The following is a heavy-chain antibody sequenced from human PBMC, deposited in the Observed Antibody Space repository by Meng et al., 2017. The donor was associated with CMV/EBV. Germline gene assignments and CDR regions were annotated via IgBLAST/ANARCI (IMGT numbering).Heavy chain of an antibody. CDR1: GFTFGDYA. CDR2: IRSKAYGGTT. D-gene: IGHD3-9*01. Sequence: GGSLRLSCTASGFTFGDYAMSWVRQAPGKGLEWVGFIRSKAYGGTTEYAASVKGRFTISRDDSKSIAYLQMNSLKTEDTAVYYCTQSASTYYDTGNKYYYYGMDVWGQGTTVTVSS. CDR3: TQSASTYYDTGNKYYYYGMDV. V-gene: IGHV3-49*04. J-gene: IGHJ6*02.